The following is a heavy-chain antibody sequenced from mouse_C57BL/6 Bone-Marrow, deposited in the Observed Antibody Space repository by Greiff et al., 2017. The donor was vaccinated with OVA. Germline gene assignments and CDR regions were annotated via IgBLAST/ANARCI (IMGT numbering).Heavy chain of an antibody. CDR2: IHPNSGST. Sequence: QVQLQQPGAELVKPGASVKLSCKASGYTFTSYWMHWVKQRPGQGLEWIGMIHPNSGSTNYNEKFKSKATLTVDKSSSPAYMQLSSLTSEDSAVYYCARNGPHYYGSSYPYWYFDVWGTGTTVTVSS. D-gene: IGHD1-1*01. CDR1: GYTFTSYW. CDR3: ARNGPHYYGSSYPYWYFDV. V-gene: IGHV1-64*01. J-gene: IGHJ1*03.